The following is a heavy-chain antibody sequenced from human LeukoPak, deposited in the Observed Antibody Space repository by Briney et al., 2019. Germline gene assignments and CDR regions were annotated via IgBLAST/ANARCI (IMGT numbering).Heavy chain of an antibody. CDR1: GGSFSGYY. J-gene: IGHJ5*02. V-gene: IGHV4-34*01. CDR3: ARASGGYYNNWFDP. CDR2: IKHSGST. D-gene: IGHD3-22*01. Sequence: PSETLSLTCAVYGGSFSGYYWSWIRQPPGKGLEWIGEIKHSGSTNYNPSLKSRVTISVDTSKNQFSLKLSSVTAADTAGYYCARASGGYYNNWFDPWGQGTLVTVSS.